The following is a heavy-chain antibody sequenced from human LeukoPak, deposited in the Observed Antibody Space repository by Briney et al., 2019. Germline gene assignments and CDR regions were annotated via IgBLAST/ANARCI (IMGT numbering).Heavy chain of an antibody. CDR1: GLTFDEYG. V-gene: IGHV3-9*01. J-gene: IGHJ4*02. D-gene: IGHD4-17*01. CDR3: TKERFAHGDYRPFDY. Sequence: PGGSLRLSCVGSGLTFDEYGMHWVRHVPGKGLEWVSGISWNSANIGYADSVRGRFTISRDNPTNSLYLQMNSLRVDDTALYYCTKERFAHGDYRPFDYWGQGTLVTVSS. CDR2: ISWNSANI.